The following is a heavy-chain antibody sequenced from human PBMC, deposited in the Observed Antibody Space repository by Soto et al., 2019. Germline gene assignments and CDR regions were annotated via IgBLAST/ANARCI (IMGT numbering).Heavy chain of an antibody. CDR1: GFTFASYW. D-gene: IGHD1-26*01. CDR3: ARALLVPENNWHFDL. V-gene: IGHV3-7*01. J-gene: IGHJ2*01. Sequence: EVQLVESGGGLVQPGGSLRLSCEASGFTFASYWMSWVRQGPGKALEWVANIRPDGREKYHVDSVKGRFSIYRDNAKNSLHMQMNGLLADDTAEYYCARALLVPENNWHFDLWGRGTLVSVSS. CDR2: IRPDGREK.